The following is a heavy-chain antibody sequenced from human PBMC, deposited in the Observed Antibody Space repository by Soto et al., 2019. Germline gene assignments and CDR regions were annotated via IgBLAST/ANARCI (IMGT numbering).Heavy chain of an antibody. CDR3: ARVRRNDASDYYGMDV. J-gene: IGHJ6*02. CDR1: GFSFSSST. Sequence: GGSLRLSCAASGFSFSSSTMNWVRQAPGKGLEWVSYISSGSTTIYYAESVKGRFTISRDNGKNSLYLQMNSLRDEDTAVYYCARVRRNDASDYYGMDVWGQRTTVTVSS. V-gene: IGHV3-48*02. CDR2: ISSGSTTI. D-gene: IGHD1-1*01.